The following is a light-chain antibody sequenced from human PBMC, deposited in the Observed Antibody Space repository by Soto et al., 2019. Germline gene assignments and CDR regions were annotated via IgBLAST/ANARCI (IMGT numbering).Light chain of an antibody. J-gene: IGKJ5*01. CDR2: GAS. Sequence: EIVMTQSPATLPVSPGERATLSCRASQSVSSNLAWYQQKPGQAPRLLIYGASTRATGIPARFSGSGSGTEFTLTISSLQSEDFAVYYCQQYNNWPHLTFGQGTRLEIK. CDR1: QSVSSN. CDR3: QQYNNWPHLT. V-gene: IGKV3-15*01.